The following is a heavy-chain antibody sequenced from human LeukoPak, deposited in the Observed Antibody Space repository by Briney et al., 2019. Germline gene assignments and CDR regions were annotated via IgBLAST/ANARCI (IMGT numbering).Heavy chain of an antibody. V-gene: IGHV4-61*01. D-gene: IGHD4-11*01. CDR1: GGSVNSGSYY. J-gene: IGHJ4*02. CDR3: ARMYSNYFDY. Sequence: PSETLSLTCTVSGGSVNSGSYYWRWTRQPPGKGLEWVGYIYYSGSTTYNPSLKGRVTISVDTSKNQFSLQLSSVTAADTAVYYCARMYSNYFDYWGQGSLVTVSS. CDR2: IYYSGST.